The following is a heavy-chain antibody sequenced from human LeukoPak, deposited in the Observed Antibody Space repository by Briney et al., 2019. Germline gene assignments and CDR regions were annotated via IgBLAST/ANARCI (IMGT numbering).Heavy chain of an antibody. CDR3: TRRTTTLTAC. D-gene: IGHD4-11*01. Sequence: HPGRSLRLSCAASGXTFSGSAMHWVRQASGKGLEWVGRIRSKANSYASAYVASVGGRFTISRDDSKHKADLEMNSLKTEDTAVYYGTRRTTTLTACGGEGTLVTASS. CDR2: IRSKANSYAS. J-gene: IGHJ4*02. CDR1: GXTFSGSA. V-gene: IGHV3-73*01.